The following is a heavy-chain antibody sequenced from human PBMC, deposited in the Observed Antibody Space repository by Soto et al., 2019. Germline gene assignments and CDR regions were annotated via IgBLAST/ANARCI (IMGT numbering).Heavy chain of an antibody. V-gene: IGHV3-7*01. CDR2: IKEDGSVT. CDR3: GTDQWGGAFDL. D-gene: IGHD3-10*01. CDR1: DFTISPYW. Sequence: PGGSLRLSCATSDFTISPYWMTLVRQTPGQGLEFVANIKEDGSVTNYVDSVKGRFTISRDKAKNSLYLQMNSLRAEDTAVYYCGTDQWGGAFDLWGRGTTVTVSS. J-gene: IGHJ3*01.